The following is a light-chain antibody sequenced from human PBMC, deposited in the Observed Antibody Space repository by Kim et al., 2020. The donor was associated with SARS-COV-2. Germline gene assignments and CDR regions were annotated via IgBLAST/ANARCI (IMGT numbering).Light chain of an antibody. J-gene: IGKJ2*01. CDR3: QQYYSTPYT. Sequence: DIVMTQSPDSLAVSLGERATINCKSSQSVVYSSNNKNYLAWYQQKPGQPPKLLIYWASSRGSGVPDRFSGSGSGTDFTLSISSLQAEDVAVYHFQQYYSTPYTFGQGTKLEIK. CDR1: QSVVYSSNNKNY. V-gene: IGKV4-1*01. CDR2: WAS.